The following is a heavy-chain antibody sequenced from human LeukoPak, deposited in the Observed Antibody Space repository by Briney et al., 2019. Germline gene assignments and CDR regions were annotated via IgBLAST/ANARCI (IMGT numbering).Heavy chain of an antibody. CDR3: ARQPHYYDSSGSYAGDFDY. CDR2: IYYSGST. CDR1: GASIISANYY. V-gene: IGHV4-39*01. D-gene: IGHD3-22*01. J-gene: IGHJ4*02. Sequence: PSETLSLTCTVSGASIISANYYWNWIRQPPGKGLEWIGNIYYSGSTHSNPSLKSRVTVSVDTSKNQFSLRLSSVTAADTAVYYCARQPHYYDSSGSYAGDFDYWGQGTLVTVSS.